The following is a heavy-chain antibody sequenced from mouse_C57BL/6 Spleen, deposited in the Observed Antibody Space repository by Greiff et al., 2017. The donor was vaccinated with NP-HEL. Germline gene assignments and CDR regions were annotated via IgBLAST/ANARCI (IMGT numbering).Heavy chain of an antibody. CDR3: ARGLANWDWYFDV. J-gene: IGHJ1*03. Sequence: VQLQQSGPVLVKPGASVKMSCKASGYTFTDYYMNWVKQSHGKSLEWIGVINPYNGGTSYNQKFKGKATLTVDKSSSTAYMELNSLTSEDSAVYYCARGLANWDWYFDVWGTGTTVTVSS. CDR1: GYTFTDYY. D-gene: IGHD4-1*01. CDR2: INPYNGGT. V-gene: IGHV1-19*01.